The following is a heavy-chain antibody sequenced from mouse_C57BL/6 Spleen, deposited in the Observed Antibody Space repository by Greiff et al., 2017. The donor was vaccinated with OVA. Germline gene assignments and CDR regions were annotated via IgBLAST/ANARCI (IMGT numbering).Heavy chain of an antibody. CDR2: ISSGGSYT. CDR1: GFTFSSYG. CDR3: ARLTGTWYFDV. D-gene: IGHD4-1*01. Sequence: EVKLVESGGDLVKPGGSLKLSCAASGFTFSSYGMSWVRQTPDKRLEWVATISSGGSYTYYPDSVKGRFTISRDNAKNTLYLQMSSLKSEDTAMYYGARLTGTWYFDVWGTGTTVTVSS. J-gene: IGHJ1*03. V-gene: IGHV5-6*01.